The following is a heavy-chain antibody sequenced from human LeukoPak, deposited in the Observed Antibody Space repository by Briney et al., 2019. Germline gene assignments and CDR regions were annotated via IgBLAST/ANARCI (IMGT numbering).Heavy chain of an antibody. D-gene: IGHD3-22*01. Sequence: TSETLSLTCAVYGGSFSGYYWSWIRQPPGKGLEWIGEINHSGSTNYNPSLKSRVTISVDTSKNQFSLKLSSVTAADTAVYYCARAARYYYDSSGYEPFDYWGQGTLVTVSS. V-gene: IGHV4-34*01. CDR2: INHSGST. CDR1: GGSFSGYY. J-gene: IGHJ4*02. CDR3: ARAARYYYDSSGYEPFDY.